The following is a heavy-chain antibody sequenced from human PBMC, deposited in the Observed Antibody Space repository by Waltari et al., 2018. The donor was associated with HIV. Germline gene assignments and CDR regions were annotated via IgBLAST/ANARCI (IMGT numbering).Heavy chain of an antibody. D-gene: IGHD2-15*01. CDR1: GGSISSSSYY. CDR2: IYYSGST. V-gene: IGHV4-39*01. CDR3: ARRGQVGGAFDY. J-gene: IGHJ4*02. Sequence: QLQLQESGPGLVKPSETLSLTCTVPGGSISSSSYYWGGIRQPPGKGLEWIGSIYYSGSTYYNPSLKSRVTISVDTSKNQFSLKLSSVTAADTAVYYCARRGQVGGAFDYWGQGTLVTVSS.